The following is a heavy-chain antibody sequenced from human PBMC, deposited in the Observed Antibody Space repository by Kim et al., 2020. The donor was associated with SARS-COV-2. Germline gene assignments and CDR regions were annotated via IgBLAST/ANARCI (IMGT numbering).Heavy chain of an antibody. CDR2: VYSGGTT. Sequence: GGSLRLSCAVSGFSVSSNYMSWVRQPPGKGLEWVSVVYSGGTTVFADSVKGRFIISRDISRNTLYLRLKSLKVEDTAVYYCARHNIPAAETTSLNGLDVWGQGTTVTVSS. CDR3: ARHNIPAAETTSLNGLDV. D-gene: IGHD6-13*01. J-gene: IGHJ6*02. CDR1: GFSVSSNY. V-gene: IGHV3-53*01.